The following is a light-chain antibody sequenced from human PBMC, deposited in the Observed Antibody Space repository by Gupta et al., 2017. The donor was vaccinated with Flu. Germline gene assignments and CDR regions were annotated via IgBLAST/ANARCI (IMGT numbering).Light chain of an antibody. CDR3: ETWDSNTRI. CDR2: VEDSGSY. J-gene: IGLJ2*01. Sequence: SGHSSYIIAWHQQQPGKAPRYLMKVEDSGSYKKGSGVPDRFSGSRSEADRYLTISNLQSDDEADYYCETWDSNTRIFGGGTKLTVL. CDR1: SGHSSYI. V-gene: IGLV4-60*03.